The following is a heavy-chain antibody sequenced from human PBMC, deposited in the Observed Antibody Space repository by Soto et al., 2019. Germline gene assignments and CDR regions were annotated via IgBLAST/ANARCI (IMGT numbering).Heavy chain of an antibody. CDR1: GFSLSTSGVG. V-gene: IGHV2-5*02. Sequence: QITLKESGPTLVKPTQTLTLTCTFSGFSLSTSGVGVGWIRQPPRKALEWLALIYWDDDKSYSPSLKSRLTITKDTSKIPVVLTMTNMDAVDTDTYYCAHVYGGYDNFDYWGQGTLVTVSS. CDR2: IYWDDDK. J-gene: IGHJ4*02. CDR3: AHVYGGYDNFDY. D-gene: IGHD5-12*01.